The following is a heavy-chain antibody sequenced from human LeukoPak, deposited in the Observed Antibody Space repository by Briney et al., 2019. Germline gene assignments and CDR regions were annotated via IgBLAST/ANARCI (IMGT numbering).Heavy chain of an antibody. J-gene: IGHJ5*02. CDR1: GGSISSSSYY. CDR2: IYYSGST. CDR3: ARTMEGYSYGPNWFDP. V-gene: IGHV4-39*01. Sequence: PSETLSLTCTVSGGSISSSSYYWGWIRQPPGKGLEWIGSIYYSGSTYYNPSLKSRVTISVDTSKNQFSLKLSSVTAADTAVYYCARTMEGYSYGPNWFDPWGQGTLVTVSS. D-gene: IGHD5-18*01.